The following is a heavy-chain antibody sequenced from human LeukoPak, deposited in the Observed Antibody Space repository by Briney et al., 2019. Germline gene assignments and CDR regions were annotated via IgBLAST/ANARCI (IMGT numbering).Heavy chain of an antibody. V-gene: IGHV3-23*01. J-gene: IGHJ3*02. Sequence: GGSLRLSCAASGFTFSSYAMSWVRQAPGKGLEWVSAISGSGGSTYYADSVKGRFTISRDNSKNTLYLQMSSLRAEDTAVYYCAKDRGSSWYLDIWGQGTMVTVSS. CDR1: GFTFSSYA. D-gene: IGHD6-13*01. CDR3: AKDRGSSWYLDI. CDR2: ISGSGGST.